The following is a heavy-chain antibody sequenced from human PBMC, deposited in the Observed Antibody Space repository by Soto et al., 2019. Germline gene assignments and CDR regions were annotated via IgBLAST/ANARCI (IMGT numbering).Heavy chain of an antibody. V-gene: IGHV1-3*01. Sequence: QVQLVQSGAEVKKPGASVKVSCKASGYTFTSYAMHWVRQAPGQRLEWMGWINAGNGNTKYSQKFQGRVTITRDTSASTAYMELSSLRSEDTAVYYCARGPSLRFFEWWRNYGMDVWGQGTTVTVSS. CDR1: GYTFTSYA. CDR2: INAGNGNT. J-gene: IGHJ6*02. CDR3: ARGPSLRFFEWWRNYGMDV. D-gene: IGHD3-3*01.